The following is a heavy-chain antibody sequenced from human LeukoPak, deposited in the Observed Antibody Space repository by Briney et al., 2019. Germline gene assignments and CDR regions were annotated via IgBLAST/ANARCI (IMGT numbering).Heavy chain of an antibody. D-gene: IGHD3-16*01. CDR3: VRRNYVSGRIDP. CDR1: GGSISSSGYL. Sequence: PSETLSLTCTVSGGSISSSGYLWAWVRQPPGKGLEWIGDFHYNGVTSYDPSLKSRVTISVDTSKNQFSLNLTSVTAADTAVYHCVRRNYVSGRIDPWGQGTLVTVSS. J-gene: IGHJ5*02. V-gene: IGHV4-39*01. CDR2: FHYNGVT.